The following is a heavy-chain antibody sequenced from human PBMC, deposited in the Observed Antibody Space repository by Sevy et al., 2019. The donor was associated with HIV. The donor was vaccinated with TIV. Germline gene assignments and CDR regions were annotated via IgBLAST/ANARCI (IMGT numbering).Heavy chain of an antibody. CDR3: ARAVGATPHFFDN. V-gene: IGHV4-39*01. CDR1: GGSISSSSYY. Sequence: SETLSLTCTVSGGSISSSSYYWGWIRQPPGKGLEWIGSIYYSGSTYYNPSLKSRVTISVDTSKNQFSLKLSSVTAADTAVYHCARAVGATPHFFDNWGQGSLVTVSS. CDR2: IYYSGST. J-gene: IGHJ4*02. D-gene: IGHD1-26*01.